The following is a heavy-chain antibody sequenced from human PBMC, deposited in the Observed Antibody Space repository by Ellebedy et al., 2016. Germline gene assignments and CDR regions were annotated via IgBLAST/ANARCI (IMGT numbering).Heavy chain of an antibody. CDR1: GGSVSSGPYY. J-gene: IGHJ3*02. CDR2: IYYSGST. D-gene: IGHD1-26*01. CDR3: ARAERLVLAFDI. Sequence: GSLRLSCTVSGGSVSSGPYYWNWIRQPPGKGLEWIGYIYYSGSTNYNPSLKSRVTISVDTSKNQFSLKLSSVTAADTAVYYCARAERLVLAFDIWGQGTMVTVSS. V-gene: IGHV4-61*01.